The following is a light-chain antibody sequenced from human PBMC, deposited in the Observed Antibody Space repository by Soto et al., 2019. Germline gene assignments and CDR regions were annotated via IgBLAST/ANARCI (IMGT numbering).Light chain of an antibody. CDR3: QHYGSSPPFT. Sequence: EIVLTQSPGTLSLSPGERATLSCRASQSVCSSCLAWYQQKPGQAPRLLLYATSSRATGIPDRFSGSGSGTDFTLTIRRLEPEDFAVYYCQHYGSSPPFTFGPGTKVDIK. V-gene: IGKV3-20*01. CDR2: ATS. CDR1: QSVCSSC. J-gene: IGKJ3*01.